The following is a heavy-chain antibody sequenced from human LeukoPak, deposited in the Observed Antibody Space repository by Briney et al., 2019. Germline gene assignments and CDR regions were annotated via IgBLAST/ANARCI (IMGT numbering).Heavy chain of an antibody. J-gene: IGHJ4*02. V-gene: IGHV4-59*01. D-gene: IGHD2-15*01. CDR2: IYYSGST. CDR1: GGSISSYY. Sequence: SETLSLTCTVSGGSISSYYWSWIRQPPGKGLEWIGYIYYSGSTDSNPSLKSRVTISVDTSKNQFSLKLSSVTAADTAVYYCARSQADLAATFDYWGQGTLVTVSS. CDR3: ARSQADLAATFDY.